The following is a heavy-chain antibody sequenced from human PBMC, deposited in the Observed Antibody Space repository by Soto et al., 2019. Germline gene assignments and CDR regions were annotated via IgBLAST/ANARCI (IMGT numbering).Heavy chain of an antibody. CDR3: AKKPDSFYFDY. CDR2: IWYDGSNK. J-gene: IGHJ4*02. V-gene: IGHV3-33*06. Sequence: PGGSLRLSCAASGFTFSSYGMHWVRQAPGKGLEWVAVIWYDGSNKYYADSVKGRFTISRDNSKNALYLQMNSLRAEDTAVYYCAKKPDSFYFDYWGQGTLVTVSS. CDR1: GFTFSSYG. D-gene: IGHD3-22*01.